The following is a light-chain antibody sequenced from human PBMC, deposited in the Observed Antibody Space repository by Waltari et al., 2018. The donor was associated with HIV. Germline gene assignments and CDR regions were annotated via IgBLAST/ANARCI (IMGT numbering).Light chain of an antibody. CDR3: QSYDSSNHLI. CDR2: EDN. J-gene: IGLJ2*01. Sequence: NFMLTQPHSVSESPGKTVTISCTRSSGSIASNYVQWYQQRPGSSPTTVIYEDNQRPSWVPDRFSGSIDSSSNSASLTISRLKTEYDADYYCQSYDSSNHLIFGGGTKLTVL. CDR1: SGSIASNY. V-gene: IGLV6-57*01.